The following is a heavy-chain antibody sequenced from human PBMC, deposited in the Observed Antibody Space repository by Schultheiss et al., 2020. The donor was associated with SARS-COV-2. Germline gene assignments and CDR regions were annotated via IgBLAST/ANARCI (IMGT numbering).Heavy chain of an antibody. J-gene: IGHJ6*02. V-gene: IGHV3-9*01. CDR1: GFTFDDYA. CDR2: ISWNSGSI. D-gene: IGHD1-1*01. CDR3: ARDRVTTGMDA. Sequence: GGSLRLSCAASGFTFDDYAMHWVRQAPGKGLEWVSGISWNSGSIGYADSVKGRFTISRDNAKNSLYLQMNSLRAEDTAVYYCARDRVTTGMDAWGQGTTVTVSS.